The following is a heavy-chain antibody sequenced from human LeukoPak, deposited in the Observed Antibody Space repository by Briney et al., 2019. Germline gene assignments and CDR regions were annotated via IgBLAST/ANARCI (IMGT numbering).Heavy chain of an antibody. Sequence: PGGSLRLSCAASGFTFSDYSMTWVRQAPGKGLEWVATIKDGGSEKYYVDSVKGRFTISRDNAGNSVHLQMNSLRAEDTAVYYCARGGHRNLDYWVQGALVTVSS. CDR2: IKDGGSEK. CDR3: ARGGHRNLDY. CDR1: GFTFSDYS. V-gene: IGHV3-7*05. J-gene: IGHJ4*02.